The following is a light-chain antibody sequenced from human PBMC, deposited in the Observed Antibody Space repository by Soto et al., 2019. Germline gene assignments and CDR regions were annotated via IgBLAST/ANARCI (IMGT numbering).Light chain of an antibody. V-gene: IGLV2-14*01. J-gene: IGLJ1*01. Sequence: QSVLTQPASVSGSAGQSISISCTGTSSDIGRYNFVSWYQQRPGQAPKLLIFDVSHRPSGISDRFSGSKSGYTTSLTISGLQAEDEADYYCNSYTSTSPPYVFGTGSK. CDR2: DVS. CDR3: NSYTSTSPPYV. CDR1: SSDIGRYNF.